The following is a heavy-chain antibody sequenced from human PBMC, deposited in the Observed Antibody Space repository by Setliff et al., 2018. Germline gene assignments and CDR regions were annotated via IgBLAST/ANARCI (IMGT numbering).Heavy chain of an antibody. D-gene: IGHD6-6*01. CDR2: IIPIFGTA. CDR1: GGTFSSYA. CDR3: APSHQYSSSPFDY. V-gene: IGHV1-69*06. J-gene: IGHJ4*02. Sequence: SVKVSCKASGGTFSSYAISWVRQAPGQGLEWMGRIIPIFGTANYAQKFQGRVTITADKSTSTAYMELSSLRSEDTAVYYCAPSHQYSSSPFDYWGQGTQVTVSS.